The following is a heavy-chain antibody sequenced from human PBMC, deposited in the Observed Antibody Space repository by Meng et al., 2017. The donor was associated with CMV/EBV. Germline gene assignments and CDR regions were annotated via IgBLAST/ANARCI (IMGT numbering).Heavy chain of an antibody. J-gene: IGHJ4*02. CDR3: ATVRLWFAGLDY. Sequence: GESLKISCAASGFTVSSNYMSWVRQAPGKGLEWVSVIYSGGSTYYADSVKGRFTISRDNSKNTLYLQMNSLRAEDTAVYYCATVRLWFAGLDYWGQGTLVTVSS. D-gene: IGHD3-10*01. V-gene: IGHV3-53*01. CDR2: IYSGGST. CDR1: GFTVSSNY.